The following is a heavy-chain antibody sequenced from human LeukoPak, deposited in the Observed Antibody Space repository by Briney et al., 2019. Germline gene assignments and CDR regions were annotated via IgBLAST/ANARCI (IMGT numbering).Heavy chain of an antibody. J-gene: IGHJ4*02. CDR1: GGSISTYY. CDR3: ARLPPLYGDYAQYYFDY. V-gene: IGHV4-59*08. Sequence: SETLSLTCTVSGGSISTYYWSWIRQTPGKGLEWIGHIHYTGSTNYNPSLKSRVTTSVDTSKNQFSLNLSSVTAADTAVYYCARLPPLYGDYAQYYFDYWGQGTLVTVSS. D-gene: IGHD4-17*01. CDR2: IHYTGST.